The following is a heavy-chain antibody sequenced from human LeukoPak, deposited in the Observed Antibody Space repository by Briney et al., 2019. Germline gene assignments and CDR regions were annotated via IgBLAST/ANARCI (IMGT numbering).Heavy chain of an antibody. V-gene: IGHV3-21*01. CDR3: AREGARGIQLWNTDGYNNY. D-gene: IGHD5-18*01. CDR2: ISSSSSYI. CDR1: GFTFSSYS. J-gene: IGHJ4*02. Sequence: GGSLRLSCAASGFTFSSYSMNWVRQAPGKGLAWVSSISSSSSYIYYADSVKGRFTISRDNAKNSLYLQMNSLRAEDTAVYYCAREGARGIQLWNTDGYNNYWGQGTLVTVSS.